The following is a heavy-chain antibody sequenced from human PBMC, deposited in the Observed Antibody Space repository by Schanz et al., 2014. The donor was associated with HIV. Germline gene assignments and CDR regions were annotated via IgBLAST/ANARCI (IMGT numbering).Heavy chain of an antibody. CDR1: GFAFSSYA. Sequence: QVQVVESGGGVVRPGRSLRLSCAASGFAFSSYALHWVRKAPGKGLEWVAVISYDGSNTYYVDSVKGRFPISRESSKNTLYLQMHSLRSDDTAVYYCAKDAYRSGWFYFDSWGQGNPVTVSS. V-gene: IGHV3-30-3*01. D-gene: IGHD6-19*01. J-gene: IGHJ4*02. CDR2: ISYDGSNT. CDR3: AKDAYRSGWFYFDS.